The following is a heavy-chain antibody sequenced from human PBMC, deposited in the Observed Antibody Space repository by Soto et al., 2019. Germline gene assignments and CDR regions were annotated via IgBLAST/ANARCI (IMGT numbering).Heavy chain of an antibody. J-gene: IGHJ6*03. CDR2: ISWNSGSI. Sequence: GGSLRLSCAASGFTFEDYAMHWVRQAPGKGLEWVSGISWNSGSIGYADSVKGRFTISRDNAKNSLYLQMNSLRAEDTALYYCAKETPFLRYMDVWGKGTTVTVSS. V-gene: IGHV3-9*01. CDR3: AKETPFLRYMDV. D-gene: IGHD2-15*01. CDR1: GFTFEDYA.